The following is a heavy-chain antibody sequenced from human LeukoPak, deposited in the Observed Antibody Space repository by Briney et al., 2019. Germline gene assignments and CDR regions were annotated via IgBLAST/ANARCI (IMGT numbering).Heavy chain of an antibody. CDR1: GYTFTGYY. V-gene: IGHV1-2*02. CDR3: ARGVVPYDILTGYSKPVRGWFDP. D-gene: IGHD3-9*01. CDR2: INPNSGGT. J-gene: IGHJ5*02. Sequence: GASVKVSCRASGYTFTGYYMHWVRQAPGQGLEWMGWINPNSGGTNYAQKFQGRVTMTRDTSISTAYMELSRLRSDDTTVYYCARGVVPYDILTGYSKPVRGWFDPWGQGTLVTVSS.